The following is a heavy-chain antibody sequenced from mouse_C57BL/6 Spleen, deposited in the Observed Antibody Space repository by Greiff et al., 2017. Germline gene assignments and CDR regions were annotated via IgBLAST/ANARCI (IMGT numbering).Heavy chain of an antibody. J-gene: IGHJ3*01. CDR2: ISYDGSN. D-gene: IGHD3-3*01. CDR1: GYSITSGYY. V-gene: IGHV3-6*01. Sequence: EVKLMESGPGLVKPSQSLSLTCSVTGYSITSGYYWNWIRQFPGNKLEWMGYISYDGSNNYNPSLKNRISITRDTSKNQFFLKLNSVTTEDTATYYCARERDGGFAYWGQGTLVTVSA. CDR3: ARERDGGFAY.